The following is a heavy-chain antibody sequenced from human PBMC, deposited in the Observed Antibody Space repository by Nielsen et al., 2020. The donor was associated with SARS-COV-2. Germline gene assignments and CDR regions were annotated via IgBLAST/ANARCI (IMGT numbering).Heavy chain of an antibody. CDR3: RALGYCSGGSCSTDYYYMDV. CDR1: GFTFSSYW. D-gene: IGHD2-15*01. V-gene: IGHV3-7*01. J-gene: IGHJ6*03. Sequence: GESLKISCAASGFTFSSYWMSWVRQAPGKGLEWVANIKQDGSEKYYVDSVKGRFTISRDNAKNSLYLQMNSLRAEDTAVYYPRALGYCSGGSCSTDYYYMDVWGKGTTVTVSS. CDR2: IKQDGSEK.